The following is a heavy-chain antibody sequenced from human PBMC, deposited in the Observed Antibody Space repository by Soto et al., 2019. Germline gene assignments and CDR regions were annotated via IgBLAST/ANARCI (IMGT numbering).Heavy chain of an antibody. CDR1: CLSISGHY. Sequence: TTATLSLTCTVNCLSISGHYLSWNRQPPGKGLEWIGNIFYSGRTNYNPSLKSRVTISVDTSKNQFSLKLSSVTAADTAVYYCARRGTGGSSYGMDVWGQGTTVTVS. CDR2: IFYSGRT. V-gene: IGHV4-59*08. D-gene: IGHD2-8*02. J-gene: IGHJ6*02. CDR3: ARRGTGGSSYGMDV.